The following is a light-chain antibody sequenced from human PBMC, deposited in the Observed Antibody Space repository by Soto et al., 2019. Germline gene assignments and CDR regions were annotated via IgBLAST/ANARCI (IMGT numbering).Light chain of an antibody. CDR2: RNN. CDR1: NSNIGSNY. Sequence: QSVLTQPPSASGTPGQTVTISCSGSNSNIGSNYVCWYQQLPGTAPKLLIYRNNHRPSGVPDRFSGSKSGTSASLAISGLRSEDEADYHCSTWDDSLPGIVVFGGGTKLTVL. J-gene: IGLJ2*01. V-gene: IGLV1-47*01. CDR3: STWDDSLPGIVV.